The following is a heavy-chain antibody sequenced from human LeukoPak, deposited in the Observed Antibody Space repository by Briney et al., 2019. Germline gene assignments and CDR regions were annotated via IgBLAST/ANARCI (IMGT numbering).Heavy chain of an antibody. CDR1: GFTFSSYS. CDR2: ISNDGSNK. Sequence: GGSLRLSCAASGFTFSSYSMHWVRQAPGKGLEWVSVISNDGSNKYYADSVKGRFTISRDNAKNTLYLQMNSLRTEDTAVYYCAKRPGSYDVWSGYNAMDNWGQGTLVTVSS. V-gene: IGHV3-30*02. CDR3: AKRPGSYDVWSGYNAMDN. J-gene: IGHJ4*02. D-gene: IGHD3-3*01.